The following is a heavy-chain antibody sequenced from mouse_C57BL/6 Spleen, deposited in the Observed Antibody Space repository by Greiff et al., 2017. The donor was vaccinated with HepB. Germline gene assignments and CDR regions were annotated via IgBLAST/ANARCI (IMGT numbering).Heavy chain of an antibody. V-gene: IGHV1-15*01. CDR3: TRRIVTPYYAMDY. J-gene: IGHJ4*01. CDR2: IDPETGGT. CDR1: GYTFTDYE. Sequence: QVQLKESGAELVRPGASVTLSCKASGYTFTDYEMHWVKQTPVHGLEWIGAIDPETGGTAYNQKFKGKAILTADKSSSTAYMELRSLTSEDSAVYYCTRRIVTPYYAMDYWGQGTSVTVSS. D-gene: IGHD2-5*01.